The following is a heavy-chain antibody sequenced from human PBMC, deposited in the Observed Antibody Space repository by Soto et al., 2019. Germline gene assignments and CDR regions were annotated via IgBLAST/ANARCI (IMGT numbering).Heavy chain of an antibody. V-gene: IGHV3-23*01. CDR3: AKRRGAGGHFDY. CDR2: VSIGGST. Sequence: DVQLLESGGGLVQPEGSLTLSCAACGFAFSSYAMGWVRQGPGKGLEWVAVVSIGGSTHYADSVRGRFTISRDNSKNTLSLQMNSLTAEDTAVYFCAKRRGAGGHFDYWGQGALVTVSS. J-gene: IGHJ4*02. D-gene: IGHD2-15*01. CDR1: GFAFSSYA.